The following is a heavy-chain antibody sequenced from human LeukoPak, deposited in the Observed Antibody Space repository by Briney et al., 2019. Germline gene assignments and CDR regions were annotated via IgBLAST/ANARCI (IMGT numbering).Heavy chain of an antibody. CDR2: ISSSSSYI. CDR1: GFTFSSYS. V-gene: IGHV3-21*01. D-gene: IGHD3-10*02. J-gene: IGHJ4*02. Sequence: GGSLRLSCAASGFTFSSYSMNWVRQAPGKGLEWVSSISSSSSYIYYADSVKGRFTISRDNAKNSLYLQMNSLRAEDTAVYYCAREDSMFSIGDYWGQGTLVTVSS. CDR3: AREDSMFSIGDY.